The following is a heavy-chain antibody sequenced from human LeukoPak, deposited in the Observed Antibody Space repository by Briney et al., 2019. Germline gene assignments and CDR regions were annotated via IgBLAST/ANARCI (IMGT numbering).Heavy chain of an antibody. J-gene: IGHJ4*02. Sequence: ASVKVSCKAYGYTFTDYYMHWVRQPPGQGLEWMGWINPNSGGANYAQKFQGRVTMTRDTSISTAYMELSRLRSDNTAVYYCAREGPIVGATHLVDYWGQGTLVTVSS. CDR3: AREGPIVGATHLVDY. CDR2: INPNSGGA. CDR1: GYTFTDYY. V-gene: IGHV1-2*02. D-gene: IGHD1-26*01.